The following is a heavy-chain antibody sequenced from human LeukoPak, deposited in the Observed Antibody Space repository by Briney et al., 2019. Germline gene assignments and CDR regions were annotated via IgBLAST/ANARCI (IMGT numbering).Heavy chain of an antibody. V-gene: IGHV4-39*01. Sequence: PSETLSLTCPLPGGSTSSSRYYWGWIRQPPGKGLEWIGRISYSGSTYYNPSLKRRVAISVDTSKHQYSRKLSSVTAADTAVYYYALVGATGYYSYYMDVWGKGTTVTVSS. CDR3: ALVGATGYYSYYMDV. J-gene: IGHJ6*03. D-gene: IGHD1-26*01. CDR1: GGSTSSSRYY. CDR2: ISYSGST.